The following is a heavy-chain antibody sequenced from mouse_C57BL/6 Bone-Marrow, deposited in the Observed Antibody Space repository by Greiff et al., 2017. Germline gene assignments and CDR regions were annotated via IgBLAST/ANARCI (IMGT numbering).Heavy chain of an antibody. CDR2: IHPNSGST. CDR1: GYTFTSYW. CDR3: AREGYYYGSSFFDY. V-gene: IGHV1-64*01. Sequence: QVQLQQSGAELVKPGASVKLSCKASGYTFTSYWMHWVKQRPGQGLEWIGMIHPNSGSTNYNEKFKSKATLTVDKSSSTAYMQLSSLTSEDSAVYYGAREGYYYGSSFFDYWGQGTTLTVSS. J-gene: IGHJ2*01. D-gene: IGHD1-1*01.